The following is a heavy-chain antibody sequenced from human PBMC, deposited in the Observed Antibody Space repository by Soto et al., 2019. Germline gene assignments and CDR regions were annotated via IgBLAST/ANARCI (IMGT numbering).Heavy chain of an antibody. CDR1: GGPFSNYA. CDR2: IIPMFGTA. J-gene: IGHJ6*02. V-gene: IGHV1-69*13. Sequence: SVKVSCKTSGGPFSNYAISWVRQTPGQGLEWMGAIIPMFGTANYAQMFQGRVTITADESTNTAYMEVSSLRSEDSALYYCARGARVTREYLYGMDVWGQGTTVTVSS. CDR3: ARGARVTREYLYGMDV. D-gene: IGHD2-2*01.